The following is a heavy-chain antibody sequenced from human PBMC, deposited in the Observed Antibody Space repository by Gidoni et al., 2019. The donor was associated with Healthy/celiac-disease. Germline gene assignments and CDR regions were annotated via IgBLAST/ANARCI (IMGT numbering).Heavy chain of an antibody. D-gene: IGHD3-22*01. J-gene: IGHJ4*02. Sequence: EVQLVESGGGLVKPGGSLRLSCAASGFTFRNYWMNWVRQAPGKGLEWVGRIKSKTDGGTTDYAATVKGRFTISRDDSKNTLYLQMNSLKTEDTAVYYCTSPKHYYDSSGYYSWGQGTLVTVSS. CDR3: TSPKHYYDSSGYYS. CDR1: GFTFRNYW. V-gene: IGHV3-15*07. CDR2: IKSKTDGGTT.